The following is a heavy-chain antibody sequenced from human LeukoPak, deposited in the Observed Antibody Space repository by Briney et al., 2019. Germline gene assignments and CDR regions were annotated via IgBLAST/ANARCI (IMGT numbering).Heavy chain of an antibody. V-gene: IGHV4-59*12. CDR3: ARAGDFWSGYQHFDY. Sequence: SETLPLTCTVSGGSISSYYWSWIRQPPGKGLQWIGYIYYSGSTNYNPSLKSRVTISVDTSKNQFSLKLSSVTAADTAVYYCARAGDFWSGYQHFDYWGQGTLVTVSS. J-gene: IGHJ4*02. D-gene: IGHD3-3*01. CDR2: IYYSGST. CDR1: GGSISSYY.